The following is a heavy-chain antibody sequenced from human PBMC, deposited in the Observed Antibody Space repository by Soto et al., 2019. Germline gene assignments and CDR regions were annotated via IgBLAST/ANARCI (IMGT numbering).Heavy chain of an antibody. CDR2: INHSGST. D-gene: IGHD4-17*01. V-gene: IGHV4-34*01. Sequence: SETLSLTCAVYGGSFSGYYWSWIRQPPGKGLEWIGEINHSGSTNYNPSLKSRVTISVDTSKNQFSLKLSSVTAADTAVYYCARWLTSTGADAFDIWGQGTMVTVSS. CDR3: ARWLTSTGADAFDI. J-gene: IGHJ3*02. CDR1: GGSFSGYY.